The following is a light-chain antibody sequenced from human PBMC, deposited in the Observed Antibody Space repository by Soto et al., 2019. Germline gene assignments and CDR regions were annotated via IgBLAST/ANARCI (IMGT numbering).Light chain of an antibody. CDR1: QGVTTN. CDR2: GAS. Sequence: EIVMTQSPATLSVSPGERATLSCRASQGVTTNLAWYQQKPGLAPRLLIYGASTRATGIPARFSGSGSGTDFTLTISSLQSEDAAVYYCQQYNTWTPWTFGQGTRVEIK. J-gene: IGKJ1*01. V-gene: IGKV3-15*01. CDR3: QQYNTWTPWT.